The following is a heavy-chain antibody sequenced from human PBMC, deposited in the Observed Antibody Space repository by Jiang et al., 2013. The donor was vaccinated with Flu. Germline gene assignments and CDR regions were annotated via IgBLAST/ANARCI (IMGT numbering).Heavy chain of an antibody. CDR1: GFTFSSYG. CDR3: AKAHYDFWSVSDL. J-gene: IGHJ2*01. CDR2: ISYDGSNK. V-gene: IGHV3-30*18. D-gene: IGHD3-3*01. Sequence: RLSCAASGFTFSSYGMHWVRQAPGKGLEWVAVISYDGSNKYYADSVKGRFTISRDNSKNTLYLQMNSLRAEDTAVYYCAKAHYDFWSVSDLWGRGTLVTVSS.